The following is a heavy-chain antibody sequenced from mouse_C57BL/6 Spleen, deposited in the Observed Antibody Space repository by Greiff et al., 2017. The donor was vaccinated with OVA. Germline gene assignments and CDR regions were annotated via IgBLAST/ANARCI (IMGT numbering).Heavy chain of an antibody. V-gene: IGHV1-52*01. CDR3: ASHGDYDGTSSFAY. J-gene: IGHJ3*01. CDR1: GYTFTSYW. D-gene: IGHD2-4*01. Sequence: QVQLKQPGAELVRPGSSVKLSCKASGYTFTSYWMHWVKQRPIQGLEWIGNIDPSDSETHYNQKFKDKATLTVDKSSSTAYMQLSSLTSEDSAVYYCASHGDYDGTSSFAYWGQGTLVTVSA. CDR2: IDPSDSET.